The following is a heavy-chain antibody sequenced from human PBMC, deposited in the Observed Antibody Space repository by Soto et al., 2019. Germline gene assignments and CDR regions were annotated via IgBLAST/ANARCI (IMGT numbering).Heavy chain of an antibody. D-gene: IGHD2-15*01. Sequence: ASVTVSCKASGYTFTSYYMHWVRQAPGQGLEWMGIINPSGGSTSYAQKFQGRVTMTRDTSTSTVYMELSGLRSEDTAVYYCARDEGGIVVVVAATPQYYYYGMDVWGQGTTVTVSS. CDR2: INPSGGST. CDR1: GYTFTSYY. V-gene: IGHV1-46*01. J-gene: IGHJ6*02. CDR3: ARDEGGIVVVVAATPQYYYYGMDV.